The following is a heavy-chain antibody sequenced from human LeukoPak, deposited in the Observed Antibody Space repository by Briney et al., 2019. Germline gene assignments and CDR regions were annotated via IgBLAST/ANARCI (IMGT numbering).Heavy chain of an antibody. V-gene: IGHV4-39*07. D-gene: IGHD3-10*01. CDR1: GGSISSSSYY. CDR3: ASCTYYYGSGSRNWFDP. J-gene: IGHJ5*02. CDR2: IYYSGST. Sequence: SETLSLTCTVSGGSISSSSYYWGWIRQPPGKGLEWIGSIYYSGSTYYNPSLKSRVTISVDKSKNQFSLKLSSVTAADTAVYYCASCTYYYGSGSRNWFDPWGQGTLVTVSS.